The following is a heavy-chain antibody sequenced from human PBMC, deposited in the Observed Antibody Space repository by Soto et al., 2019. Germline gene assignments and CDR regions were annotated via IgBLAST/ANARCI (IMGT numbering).Heavy chain of an antibody. CDR3: ASTRIQGWNYVGDAFDI. J-gene: IGHJ3*02. D-gene: IGHD1-7*01. CDR2: ISSSGSTI. V-gene: IGHV3-11*01. Sequence: QVQLVESGGGLVKPGGSLRLSCAASGFTFSDYYMSWIRQAPGKGLEWVSYISSSGSTIYYADSVKGRFTISRDNAKNSLYLKMNSLRAEDTAVYYCASTRIQGWNYVGDAFDIWGQGTMVTVSS. CDR1: GFTFSDYY.